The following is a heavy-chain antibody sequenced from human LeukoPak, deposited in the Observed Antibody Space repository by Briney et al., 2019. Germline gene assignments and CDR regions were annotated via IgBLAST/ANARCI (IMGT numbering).Heavy chain of an antibody. D-gene: IGHD3-10*01. J-gene: IGHJ6*03. Sequence: ASVKVSCKASGYTFTSYDINWVRQATGQGLEWMGWMNPNSGNTGYAQKFQGRVTMTRNTSISTAYMELSGLRSEDTAVYYCAREYYGSGSYYSHYYYYMDVWGKGTTVTISS. CDR1: GYTFTSYD. CDR3: AREYYGSGSYYSHYYYYMDV. V-gene: IGHV1-8*01. CDR2: MNPNSGNT.